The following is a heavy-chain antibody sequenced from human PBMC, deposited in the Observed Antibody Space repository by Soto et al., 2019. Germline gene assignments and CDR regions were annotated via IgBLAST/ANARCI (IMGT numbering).Heavy chain of an antibody. V-gene: IGHV3-23*01. J-gene: IGHJ5*02. CDR2: ISGSGGST. D-gene: IGHD1-26*01. CDR3: AKDRWEGNWFDP. Sequence: GGSLRLSCAASGFTFSSYAMSWVRQAPGKGLEWVSAISGSGGSTYYADSVKGRFTISRDNSKNTLYLQMNSPRAEDTAVYYCAKDRWEGNWFDPWGQGTLVTVSS. CDR1: GFTFSSYA.